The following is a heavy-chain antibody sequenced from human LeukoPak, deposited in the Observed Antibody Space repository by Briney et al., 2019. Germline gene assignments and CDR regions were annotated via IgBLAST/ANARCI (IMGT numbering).Heavy chain of an antibody. CDR1: GGSISSYY. J-gene: IGHJ3*01. Sequence: SETLSLTCTVSGGSISSYYWSWIRQPPGKGLEWIGYIYYRGSTNYNPSLKSRVTISVDTSKNQFSLKLSSVTAADTVVYYCARHVSIGYSSSSDAFDVWGQGTMVTVSS. D-gene: IGHD6-13*01. CDR2: IYYRGST. V-gene: IGHV4-59*08. CDR3: ARHVSIGYSSSSDAFDV.